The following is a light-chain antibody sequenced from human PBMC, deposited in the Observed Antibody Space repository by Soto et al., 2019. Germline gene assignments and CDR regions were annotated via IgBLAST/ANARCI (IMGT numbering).Light chain of an antibody. Sequence: DIQMTQSPSTLSASVGDRVTITCRASQSINTWLAWYQQKPGKAPKLLIYQASSLESGVPSRFSGSGSGTEFTLTISSLQPDDFATYYCQQYNSYSITFGPGTKVDIK. J-gene: IGKJ3*01. CDR3: QQYNSYSIT. CDR1: QSINTW. CDR2: QAS. V-gene: IGKV1-5*03.